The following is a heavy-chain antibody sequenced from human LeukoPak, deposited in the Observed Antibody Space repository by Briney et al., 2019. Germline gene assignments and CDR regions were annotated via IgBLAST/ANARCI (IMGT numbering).Heavy chain of an antibody. V-gene: IGHV4-39*07. J-gene: IGHJ6*03. D-gene: IGHD5-18*01. CDR1: GGSISSSSYY. CDR2: IYYSGST. CDR3: ARDGGYSYGYFGGYYYYYMDV. Sequence: TSETLSLTRTVSGGSISSSSYYWGWIRQPPGKGLEWIGSIYYSGSTYYNPSLKSRVTMSVDTSKNQFSLKLSSVTAADTAVYYCARDGGYSYGYFGGYYYYYMDVWGKGTTVTVSS.